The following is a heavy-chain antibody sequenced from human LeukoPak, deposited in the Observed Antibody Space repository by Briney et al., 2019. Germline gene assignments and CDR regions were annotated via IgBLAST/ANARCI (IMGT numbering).Heavy chain of an antibody. J-gene: IGHJ4*02. CDR1: GGTFSSYA. Sequence: ASVKVSCKASGGTFSSYAISWVRQAPGQGLEWMGGIIPIFGTANYAQKFQGRVTITADESTSTAYMELSSLRSEDTAVYYCARESSSGWYAGGFDYWGQGTLVTVSS. V-gene: IGHV1-69*13. CDR3: ARESSSGWYAGGFDY. D-gene: IGHD6-19*01. CDR2: IIPIFGTA.